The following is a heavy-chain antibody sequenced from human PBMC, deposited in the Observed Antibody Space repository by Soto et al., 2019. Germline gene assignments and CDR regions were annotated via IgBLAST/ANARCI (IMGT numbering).Heavy chain of an antibody. Sequence: GGSLRLSCAASGFTFSSYGMHWVRQAPGKGLEWVAVISYDGSNKYYADSVKGRFTISRDNSKNTLYLQMNSLRAEDTAVYYCAKDRLVGAVHDAFDIWGQGTMVTVSS. CDR3: AKDRLVGAVHDAFDI. CDR2: ISYDGSNK. J-gene: IGHJ3*02. D-gene: IGHD1-26*01. CDR1: GFTFSSYG. V-gene: IGHV3-30*18.